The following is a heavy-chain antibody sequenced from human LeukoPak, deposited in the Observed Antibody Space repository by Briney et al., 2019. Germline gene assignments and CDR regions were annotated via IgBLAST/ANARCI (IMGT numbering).Heavy chain of an antibody. J-gene: IGHJ4*02. CDR1: GYTFTSYD. D-gene: IGHD1-26*01. V-gene: IGHV1-8*01. CDR2: MNPNSGNT. Sequence: ASVKVSCKASGYTFTSYDINWVRQATGQGLEWMGWMNPNSGNTGYAQKFQGRVTMTRNTSISTAYTELSSLRSEDTAVYYCARDSYSGSYYVYWGQGTLVTVSS. CDR3: ARDSYSGSYYVY.